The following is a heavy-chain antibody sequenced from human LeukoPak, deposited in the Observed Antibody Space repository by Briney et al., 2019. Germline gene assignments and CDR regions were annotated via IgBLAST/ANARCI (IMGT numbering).Heavy chain of an antibody. Sequence: SETLSLTCTVSGGSISSYYWGWIRQPPGKGLEWIGSIYYSGSTYYNPSLKSRVTISVDTSKNQFSLKLSSVTAADTAVYYCARVATMIVVVFDYWGQGTLVTVSS. CDR2: IYYSGST. CDR3: ARVATMIVVVFDY. CDR1: GGSISSYY. J-gene: IGHJ4*02. V-gene: IGHV4-39*07. D-gene: IGHD3-22*01.